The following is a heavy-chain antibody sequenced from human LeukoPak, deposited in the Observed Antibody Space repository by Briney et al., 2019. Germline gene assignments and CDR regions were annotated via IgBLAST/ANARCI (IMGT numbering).Heavy chain of an antibody. CDR2: FYHGGST. V-gene: IGHV4-38-2*02. CDR3: ARGVGSRPNGKFDP. Sequence: PSETLSLTCTVSGYSISTGYYWDWIRQPPGKGLEWIGTFYHGGSTYYNPSLKSRVTISVDTSKNQFSLNLTSVTAADTAVYYCARGVGSRPNGKFDPWGQGTLVTVSS. J-gene: IGHJ5*02. D-gene: IGHD3-10*01. CDR1: GYSISTGYY.